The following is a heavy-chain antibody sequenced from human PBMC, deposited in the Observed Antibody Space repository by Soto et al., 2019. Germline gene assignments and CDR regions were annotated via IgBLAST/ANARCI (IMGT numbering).Heavy chain of an antibody. CDR1: GYTVTVYI. CDR2: INPNSGGT. V-gene: IGHV1-2*04. J-gene: IGHJ6*02. D-gene: IGHD2-15*01. Sequence: ASVKVSCKASGYTVTVYIIHCVRQAPGQGLEWMGWINPNSGGTNYAQKFQGWVTMTRDTSISTDYMALSRLRSDDKAVYYCAREGYWAVSQTSGMDAWGQGTPVTVSS. CDR3: AREGYWAVSQTSGMDA.